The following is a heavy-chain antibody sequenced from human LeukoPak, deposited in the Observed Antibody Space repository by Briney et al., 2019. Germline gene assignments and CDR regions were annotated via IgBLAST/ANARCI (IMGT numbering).Heavy chain of an antibody. Sequence: RGCLRLSSAAPLYSPCNYTMRGVRHTLGKGVWRVSPIIGSGDTTTYTDSVKGRFTISRETTKNTLYLQMNSLRAEDTAVYYWAKTLVALSSGWYETVFDYWGQGTLVTVSS. D-gene: IGHD6-19*01. J-gene: IGHJ4*02. CDR2: IIGSGDTT. V-gene: IGHV3-23*01. CDR1: LYSPCNYT. CDR3: AKTLVALSSGWYETVFDY.